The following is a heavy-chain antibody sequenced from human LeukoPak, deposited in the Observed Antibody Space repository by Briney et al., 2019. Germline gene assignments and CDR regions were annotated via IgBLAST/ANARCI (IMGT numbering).Heavy chain of an antibody. V-gene: IGHV3-23*01. CDR1: GFTFSSYA. D-gene: IGHD3-10*02. CDR2: ISGNGGTT. Sequence: GGSLRLSCAASGFTFSSYAMSWVRQAPGKGLEWVSGISGNGGTTYYADSVKGRFTISRDNSKNTLYLQMHSLRAEDTAVYYCATMFGEEGYYFDYWGQGTLVTVSS. CDR3: ATMFGEEGYYFDY. J-gene: IGHJ4*02.